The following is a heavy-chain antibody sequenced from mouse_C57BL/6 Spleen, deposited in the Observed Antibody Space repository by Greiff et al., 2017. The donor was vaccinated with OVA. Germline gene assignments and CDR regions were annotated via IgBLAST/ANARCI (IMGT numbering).Heavy chain of an antibody. CDR1: GYTFTSYW. J-gene: IGHJ4*01. Sequence: QVQLQQSGAELVRPGPSVKLSCKASGYTFTSYWMHWVKQRPGQGLEWIGVIDPSDSYTNYNQKFKGQATLTVDPSSSTAYMQLSSLTSEDSAVYYCAREDGTTGVDYWGQGTSVTVSS. V-gene: IGHV1-59*01. CDR3: AREDGTTGVDY. CDR2: IDPSDSYT. D-gene: IGHD1-1*01.